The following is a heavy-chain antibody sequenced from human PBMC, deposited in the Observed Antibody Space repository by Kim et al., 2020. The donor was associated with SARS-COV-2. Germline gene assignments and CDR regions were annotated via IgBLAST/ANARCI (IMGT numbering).Heavy chain of an antibody. V-gene: IGHV3-30*04. CDR2: ISYDGSNK. J-gene: IGHJ6*02. Sequence: GGSLRLSCAASGFTFSSYAMHWVRQAPGKGLEWVAVISYDGSNKYYADSVKGRFTISRDNSKNTLYLQMNSLRAEDTAVYYCAAGSSGWKGDYYYGMDVWGQGTTVTVSS. D-gene: IGHD6-19*01. CDR3: AAGSSGWKGDYYYGMDV. CDR1: GFTFSSYA.